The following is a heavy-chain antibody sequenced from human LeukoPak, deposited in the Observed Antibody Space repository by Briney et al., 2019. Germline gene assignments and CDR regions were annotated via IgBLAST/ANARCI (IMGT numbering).Heavy chain of an antibody. J-gene: IGHJ5*02. V-gene: IGHV1-46*01. D-gene: IGHD5-24*01. CDR2: INPSGGST. CDR1: GYTFTRYY. Sequence: ASVKVACKPSGYTFTRYYMHWVRQAPGQGLEWMGIINPSGGSTSYAQKFQGRVTMTRDTSTSTVYMELSSLRSEDTAVYYCARSTIEMATKWFDPWGQGTLVTVSS. CDR3: ARSTIEMATKWFDP.